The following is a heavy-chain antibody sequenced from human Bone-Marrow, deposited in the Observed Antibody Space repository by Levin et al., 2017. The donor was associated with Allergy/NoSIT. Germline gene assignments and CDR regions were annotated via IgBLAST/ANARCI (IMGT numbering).Heavy chain of an antibody. CDR1: GSIFSTYV. Sequence: PGESLKISCAASGSIFSTYVMHWVRQAPGKGLEYVSAISDNGNSIYYIDSVKGRFTISRDNSKNTLYLQMGSLRVEDMGVYYCAKSYKSYEDYMDVWGKGTAVTVSS. V-gene: IGHV3-64*02. J-gene: IGHJ6*03. CDR3: AKSYKSYEDYMDV. CDR2: ISDNGNSI. D-gene: IGHD3-3*01.